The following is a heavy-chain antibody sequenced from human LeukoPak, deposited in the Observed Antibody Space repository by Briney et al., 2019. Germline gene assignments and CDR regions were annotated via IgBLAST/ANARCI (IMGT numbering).Heavy chain of an antibody. Sequence: PSETLSLTCTVSGASISSYYWSWIRQPPGKRLEWIGYIYYSGSANHNPSLKSRVTISVDTSKNQFSLKLSSVTAADTAVYYCARVVSHGHSDYWGQGTLVTVSS. CDR2: IYYSGSA. D-gene: IGHD4-17*01. V-gene: IGHV4-59*01. CDR3: ARVVSHGHSDY. J-gene: IGHJ4*02. CDR1: GASISSYY.